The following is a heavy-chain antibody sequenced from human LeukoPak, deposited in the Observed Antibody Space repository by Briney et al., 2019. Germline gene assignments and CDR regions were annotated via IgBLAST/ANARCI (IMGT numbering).Heavy chain of an antibody. V-gene: IGHV3-21*01. J-gene: IGHJ4*02. CDR3: ARDALYDSSGYYRYYFDY. CDR1: GFTFSSYS. D-gene: IGHD3-22*01. Sequence: GGSLRLSCAASGFTFSSYSMNWVRQAPGKGLEWVSSVSSSSSYIYYADSVKGRFTISRDNAKNSLYLQMNSLRAKDTAVYYCARDALYDSSGYYRYYFDYWGQGTLVTVSS. CDR2: VSSSSSYI.